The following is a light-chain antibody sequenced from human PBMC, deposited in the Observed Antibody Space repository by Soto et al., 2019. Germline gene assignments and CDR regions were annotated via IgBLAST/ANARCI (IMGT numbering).Light chain of an antibody. J-gene: IGLJ2*01. CDR1: SSNIGKNY. Sequence: QTVVTQPPSVSAAPGQKVIISCSGNSSNIGKNYVFWYQQFPGTAPKLLIYDNYKRPSGIPDRFSVSKSGASATLAITGLHTGDEADYYCGAWDTSLRAVVFGGGTKVTVL. V-gene: IGLV1-51*01. CDR2: DNY. CDR3: GAWDTSLRAVV.